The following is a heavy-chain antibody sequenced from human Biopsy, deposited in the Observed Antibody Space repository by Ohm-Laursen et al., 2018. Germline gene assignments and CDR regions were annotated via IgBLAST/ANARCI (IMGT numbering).Heavy chain of an antibody. CDR1: DGSISGYY. CDR3: AKNSGYSHDY. D-gene: IGHD3-22*01. J-gene: IGHJ4*01. CDR2: IYYTGKT. Sequence: SQTLSLTCTVSDGSISGYYWGWIRQAPGKGLEWIGFIYYTGKTKSNPSLKSRLTMSVDTSKNQFSLNLTTVTTADTAVYYCAKNSGYSHDYWGPGILVTVPS. V-gene: IGHV4-59*03.